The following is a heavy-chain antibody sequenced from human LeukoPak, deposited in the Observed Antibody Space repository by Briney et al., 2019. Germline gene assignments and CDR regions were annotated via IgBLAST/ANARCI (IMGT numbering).Heavy chain of an antibody. CDR1: GGSFSGYY. CDR2: INHSGNT. V-gene: IGHV4-34*01. J-gene: IGHJ1*01. CDR3: ARSRTAYYRYLER. D-gene: IGHD3-9*01. Sequence: SETLSLTCAVYGGSFSGYYWSWIRQPPGKGLEWIGEINHSGNTNYNPSLKSRVTISVDRSKNRLSLKMNSVTAADTAVYYCARSRTAYYRYLERWGQGALVTVSS.